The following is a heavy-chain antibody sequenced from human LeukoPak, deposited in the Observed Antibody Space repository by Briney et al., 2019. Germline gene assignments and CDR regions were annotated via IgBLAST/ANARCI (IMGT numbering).Heavy chain of an antibody. CDR3: AELGITMIGGV. J-gene: IGHJ6*04. D-gene: IGHD3-10*02. CDR1: GFTFSDYY. CDR2: ISGSGSDI. Sequence: GGSLRLSCATSGFTFSDYYMSWIRQAPGKGLEWLSYISGSGSDINYADSVKGRFTVSRDNAKNPLYLQMNSLRAEDTAVYYCAELGITMIGGVWGKGTTVTISS. V-gene: IGHV3-11*06.